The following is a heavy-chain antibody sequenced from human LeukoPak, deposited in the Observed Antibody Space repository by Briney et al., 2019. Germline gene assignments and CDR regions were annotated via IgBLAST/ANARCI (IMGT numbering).Heavy chain of an antibody. CDR2: IRYDGSNK. CDR1: GFTFSSYG. Sequence: GGSLRLSCAASGFTFSSYGMHWVRQAPGKGLEWVAFIRYDGSNKYFADSVKGRFTISRDNSKNTLYLQMNSLRAEDTAVYYCQAEHRLLWFGESEGYYFDYWGQGTLVTVSS. V-gene: IGHV3-30*02. J-gene: IGHJ4*02. CDR3: QAEHRLLWFGESEGYYFDY. D-gene: IGHD3-10*01.